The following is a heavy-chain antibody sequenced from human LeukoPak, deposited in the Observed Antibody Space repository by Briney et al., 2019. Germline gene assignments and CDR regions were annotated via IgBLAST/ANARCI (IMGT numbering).Heavy chain of an antibody. J-gene: IGHJ3*02. CDR2: IYSDGST. CDR1: GFTVSSNY. Sequence: GGSLRLSCAASGFTVSSNYMSWVRQAPGKGLEWVSLIYSDGSTYYADSVKGRFTISRDNSKNTLYLQMSSLRAEGTAVYYCARELEAFDIWGQGTMVTVSS. CDR3: ARELEAFDI. V-gene: IGHV3-53*01.